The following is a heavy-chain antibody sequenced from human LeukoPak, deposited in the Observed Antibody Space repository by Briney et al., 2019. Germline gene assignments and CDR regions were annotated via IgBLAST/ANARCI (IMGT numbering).Heavy chain of an antibody. V-gene: IGHV3-23*01. CDR1: GFTFSSYA. J-gene: IGHJ5*02. D-gene: IGHD6-19*01. Sequence: GGSLRLSCAASGFTFSSYAMSWFRQAPGKGLEWVSAISGSGGSTYYADSVKGRFTISRDNSKNTLYLQMNSLRAEDTAVYYCAKDPDRIEQWLSNWFDPWGQGTLVTVSS. CDR2: ISGSGGST. CDR3: AKDPDRIEQWLSNWFDP.